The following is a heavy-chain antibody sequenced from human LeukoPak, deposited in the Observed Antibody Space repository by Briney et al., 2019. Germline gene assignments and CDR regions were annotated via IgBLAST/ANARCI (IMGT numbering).Heavy chain of an antibody. V-gene: IGHV3-74*01. D-gene: IGHD6-13*01. J-gene: IGHJ4*02. Sequence: SGGSLRLSCAAFGFTFSNYWMHWVRQGPGKGPVWVSRIKSDGRSTRFAHSVQGRFTISRDNGKNTLYLQMNSLRAEDTAVYYCARGGDSSNWYPGYFEYWGQGALVTVSS. CDR2: IKSDGRST. CDR1: GFTFSNYW. CDR3: ARGGDSSNWYPGYFEY.